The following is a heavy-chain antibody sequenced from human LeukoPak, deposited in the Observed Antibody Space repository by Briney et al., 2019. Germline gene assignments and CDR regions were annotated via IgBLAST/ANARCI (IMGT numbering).Heavy chain of an antibody. CDR1: GYTLTELS. Sequence: GASVNVSCKVSGYTLTELSMHWVRQAPGKGLEWMGGFDPEDGETIYAQKFQGRVTMTEDTSTDTAYMELSSLRSEDTAVYYCATSLGGGSFYFDYWGQGTLVTVSS. V-gene: IGHV1-24*01. CDR2: FDPEDGET. D-gene: IGHD1-26*01. CDR3: ATSLGGGSFYFDY. J-gene: IGHJ4*02.